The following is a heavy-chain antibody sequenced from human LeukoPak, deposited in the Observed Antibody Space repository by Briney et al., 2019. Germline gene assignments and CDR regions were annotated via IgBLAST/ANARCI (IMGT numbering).Heavy chain of an antibody. J-gene: IGHJ4*02. CDR1: GFTFSSYS. CDR3: ARGGEGYDFCAVY. D-gene: IGHD3-3*01. Sequence: GGSLRLSCAASGFTFSSYSMNWVRQAPGKGLEWVSSISSSSSYIYYADSVKGRFTISRDNAKNSLYLQMNSLRAEDTAVYYCARGGEGYDFCAVYWGQGTLVTVSS. V-gene: IGHV3-21*01. CDR2: ISSSSSYI.